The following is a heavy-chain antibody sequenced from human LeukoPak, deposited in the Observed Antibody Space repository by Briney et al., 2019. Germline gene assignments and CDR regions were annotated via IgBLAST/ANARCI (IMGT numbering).Heavy chain of an antibody. Sequence: GGSLRLSCAASGFTFSSYGMHWVRQAPGKGLEWVAFIRYDGSNKYYADSVKGRFTISRDNSKNTLYLQMNSLRAEDTAVYYCANSYYDSSGYYPNDYWGQGTLVTVSS. D-gene: IGHD3-22*01. CDR2: IRYDGSNK. CDR1: GFTFSSYG. CDR3: ANSYYDSSGYYPNDY. J-gene: IGHJ4*02. V-gene: IGHV3-30*02.